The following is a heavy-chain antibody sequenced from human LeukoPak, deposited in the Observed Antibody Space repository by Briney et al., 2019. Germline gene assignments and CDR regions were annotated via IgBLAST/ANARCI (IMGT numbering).Heavy chain of an antibody. CDR2: ISGNSGST. CDR1: GFTFSSYA. CDR3: AKDRREIHLWPDFDY. Sequence: GGSLRLSCAASGFTFSSYAMSWVRQAPGKGLEWVSGISGNSGSTYYADSVKGRFTISRDTSKNTLYLQMNSLRAEDTAVYYCAKDRREIHLWPDFDYWGQGTLVTVSS. J-gene: IGHJ4*02. D-gene: IGHD5-18*01. V-gene: IGHV3-23*01.